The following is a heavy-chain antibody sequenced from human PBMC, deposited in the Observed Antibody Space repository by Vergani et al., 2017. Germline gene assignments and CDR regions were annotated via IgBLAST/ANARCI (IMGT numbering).Heavy chain of an antibody. CDR3: ARLYGRDSSGSKYFDY. Sequence: EVQLVQSGAELKKPGESLKISCQISEYSFTNYWIGWVRQMPGKGLEWMGIIHPADSDTRYSPSFQGQVTISVDKSISTAYLQRSSLGASDSAMYYCARLYGRDSSGSKYFDYWGQGTRVTVSA. CDR2: IHPADSDT. CDR1: EYSFTNYW. D-gene: IGHD3-22*01. V-gene: IGHV5-51*01. J-gene: IGHJ4*02.